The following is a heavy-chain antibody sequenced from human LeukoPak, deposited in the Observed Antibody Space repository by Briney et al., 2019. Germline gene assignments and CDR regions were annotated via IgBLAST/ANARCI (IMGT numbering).Heavy chain of an antibody. J-gene: IGHJ4*02. V-gene: IGHV4-28*05. CDR2: IYYSGSV. CDR1: GYSISSSNW. Sequence: SDSLSLTCAVSGYSISSSNWWGWIRQPPGKGLEWIGFIYYSGSVYYNPSLKSRVTMSVDTSKNQFTLKLNSVTAVDTAVYYCASGPTSGSYSVDYWGLGTLVTV. CDR3: ASGPTSGSYSVDY. D-gene: IGHD1-26*01.